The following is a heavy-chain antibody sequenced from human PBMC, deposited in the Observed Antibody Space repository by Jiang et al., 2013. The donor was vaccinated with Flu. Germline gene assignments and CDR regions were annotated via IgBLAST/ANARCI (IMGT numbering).Heavy chain of an antibody. CDR1: GYTFSTYG. J-gene: IGHJ3*01. CDR2: TRPNNGNI. Sequence: SVKVSCKASGYTFSTYGITWVRQAPGLGLEWVGWTRPNNGNIRFAQKFQGRVTMTTDTFTGTVYLELRDLKSDDTAVYFCARDREDSAGPDAFDFWGQGTLITVSS. V-gene: IGHV1-18*01. CDR3: ARDREDSAGPDAFDF. D-gene: IGHD3-10*01.